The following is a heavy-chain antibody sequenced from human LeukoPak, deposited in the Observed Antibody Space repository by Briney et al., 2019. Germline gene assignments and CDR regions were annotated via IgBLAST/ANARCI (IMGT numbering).Heavy chain of an antibody. D-gene: IGHD6-19*01. J-gene: IGHJ4*02. CDR3: ARGARGIAVAGPDY. Sequence: GGSLRLSCAAPGFTFSSYSMNWVRQAPGKGLEWVSYISSSSSTIYYADSVKGRFTISRDNAKNSLYLQMNSLRAEDTAVYYCARGARGIAVAGPDYWGQGTLVTVSS. CDR2: ISSSSSTI. CDR1: GFTFSSYS. V-gene: IGHV3-48*01.